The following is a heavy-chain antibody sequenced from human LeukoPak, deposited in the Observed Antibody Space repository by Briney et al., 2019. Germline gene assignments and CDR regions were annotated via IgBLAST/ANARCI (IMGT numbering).Heavy chain of an antibody. CDR3: ARSSNPDIVVVPAAIAFDY. D-gene: IGHD2-2*01. CDR1: GYTFTGYY. CDR2: INPNSGGT. J-gene: IGHJ4*02. V-gene: IGHV1-2*02. Sequence: ASVKVSCKASGYTFTGYYMHWARQAPGQGLEWMGWINPNSGGTNYAQKFQGRVTMTRDTSISTAYMELSRLRSDNTAVYYCARSSNPDIVVVPAAIAFDYWGQGTLVTVSS.